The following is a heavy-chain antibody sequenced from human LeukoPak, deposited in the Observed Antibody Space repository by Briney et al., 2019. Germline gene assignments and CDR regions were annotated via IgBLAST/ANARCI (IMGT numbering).Heavy chain of an antibody. CDR3: ARERGDYNIDY. CDR1: GYTFTSYG. Sequence: ASVKVSCKASGYTFTSYGISWVRQAPGQGLEWMGRIIPILGIANYAQKFQGRVTITADKSTSTAYMELSSLRSEDTAVYYCARERGDYNIDYWGQGTLVTVSS. CDR2: IIPILGIA. J-gene: IGHJ4*02. V-gene: IGHV1-69*04. D-gene: IGHD4-17*01.